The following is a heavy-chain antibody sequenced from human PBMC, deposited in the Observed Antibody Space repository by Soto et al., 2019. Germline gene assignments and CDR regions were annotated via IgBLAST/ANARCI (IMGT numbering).Heavy chain of an antibody. J-gene: IGHJ4*02. CDR2: ISGSGGST. Sequence: GSLRLSCAASGFTFSSYAMSWVRQAPGKGLEWVSAISGSGGSTYYADSVKGRFTISRDNSKNTLYLQMNSLRAEDTAVYYCAKSRDFDWLSFDDYWGQGTLVTVSS. CDR1: GFTFSSYA. CDR3: AKSRDFDWLSFDDY. V-gene: IGHV3-23*01. D-gene: IGHD3-9*01.